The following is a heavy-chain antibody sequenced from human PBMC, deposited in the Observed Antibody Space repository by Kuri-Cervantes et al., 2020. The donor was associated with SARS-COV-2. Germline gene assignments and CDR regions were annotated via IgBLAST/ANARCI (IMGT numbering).Heavy chain of an antibody. CDR1: GYTFTGYY. Sequence: SVKVSCKASGYTFTGYYMHWVRQAPGQGLEWMGGIIPIFGTANYAQKFQGRVTITADESTSTAYMELSSLRSEDTAVYYCARDSGGRPSTVVTDDYWGQGTLVTVSS. D-gene: IGHD4-23*01. V-gene: IGHV1-69*13. J-gene: IGHJ4*02. CDR3: ARDSGGRPSTVVTDDY. CDR2: IIPIFGTA.